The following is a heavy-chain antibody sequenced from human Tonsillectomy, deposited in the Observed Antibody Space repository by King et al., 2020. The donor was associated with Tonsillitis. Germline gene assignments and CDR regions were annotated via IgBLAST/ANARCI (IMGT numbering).Heavy chain of an antibody. V-gene: IGHV4-59*01. J-gene: IGHJ6*02. D-gene: IGHD5-18*01. CDR1: GGSISNYY. CDR3: ARGNTPRGCYYYGMDV. Sequence: VQLQESGPGLVKPSETLSLTCTVSGGSISNYYWSWIRQPPGKGLEWIGYIYYSGSSNYNPSLKSRVTISVDTSKNQFSLKLSSVTAADRAVYYCARGNTPRGCYYYGMDVWGQGTTVTVSS. CDR2: IYYSGSS.